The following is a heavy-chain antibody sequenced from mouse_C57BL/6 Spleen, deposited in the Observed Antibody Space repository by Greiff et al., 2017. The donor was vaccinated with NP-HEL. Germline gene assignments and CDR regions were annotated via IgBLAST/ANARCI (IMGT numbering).Heavy chain of an antibody. CDR1: GFTFSDYY. V-gene: IGHV5-16*01. CDR2: INYDGSST. CDR3: ARVAYYSYAMDY. D-gene: IGHD2-10*01. J-gene: IGHJ4*01. Sequence: EVQLVESEGGLVQPGSSMKLSCTASGFTFSDYYMAWVRQVPEKGLEWVANINYDGSSTYYLDSLKSRFIISRDNAKNILYLQMSSLKSEDTATYYCARVAYYSYAMDYWGQGTSVTVSS.